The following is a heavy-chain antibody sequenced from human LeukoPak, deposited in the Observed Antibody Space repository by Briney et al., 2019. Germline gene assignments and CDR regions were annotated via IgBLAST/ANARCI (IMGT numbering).Heavy chain of an antibody. J-gene: IGHJ4*02. CDR3: ARDEYDILTDYDY. V-gene: IGHV3-9*03. Sequence: GRSLRLSCAASGFTFDDYAMHWVRQAPGKGLEGVSGISWNSGSIGYADSVKGRFTISRDNAKNSLYLQMNSLRAEDMALYYCARDEYDILTDYDYWGQGILVTVSS. D-gene: IGHD3-9*01. CDR1: GFTFDDYA. CDR2: ISWNSGSI.